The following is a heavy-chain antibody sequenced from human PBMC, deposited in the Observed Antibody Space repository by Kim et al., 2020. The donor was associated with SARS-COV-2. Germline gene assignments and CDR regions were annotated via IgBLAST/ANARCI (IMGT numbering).Heavy chain of an antibody. V-gene: IGHV3-33*01. J-gene: IGHJ4*02. CDR1: GFIFHTYG. CDR2: VWHDGSNK. D-gene: IGHD6-6*01. Sequence: GGSLRLSCAASGFIFHTYGMHWVRQSPGKGLEWVAIVWHDGSNKYYADSVKGRFTISRDNSRNRVDLQLNTLRAEDTAVYYCARGCEQLVSWGQGTLVTVSS. CDR3: ARGCEQLVS.